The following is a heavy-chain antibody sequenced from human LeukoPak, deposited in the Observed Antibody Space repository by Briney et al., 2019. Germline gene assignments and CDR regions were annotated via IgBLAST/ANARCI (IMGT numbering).Heavy chain of an antibody. CDR2: VSAGHHA. CDR3: VREARGYHYTYFDY. D-gene: IGHD5-18*01. Sequence: GGSLRLSCTASGFTLGGHDMHWVRQTTGGGLEWVAAVSAGHHAFYAGSVKGRFTVSRVDAKNSLYLQMNSLRAGDTAVYYCVREARGYHYTYFDYWGQGSLVTVSS. V-gene: IGHV3-13*01. CDR1: GFTLGGHD. J-gene: IGHJ4*02.